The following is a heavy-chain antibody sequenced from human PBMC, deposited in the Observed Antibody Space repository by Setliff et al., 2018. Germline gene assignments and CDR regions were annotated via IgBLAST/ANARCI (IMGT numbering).Heavy chain of an antibody. Sequence: GASVKVSCKASGYTFTSYGISWVRQAPGQGLEWMGWISAYNGNTNYAQKLQGRVTMTTDTSTSTAYMELRSLRSDDTAVYYCARDFPPLYSSSFSDAFDILGQGTMVTV. CDR2: ISAYNGNT. D-gene: IGHD6-6*01. CDR1: GYTFTSYG. CDR3: ARDFPPLYSSSFSDAFDI. V-gene: IGHV1-18*01. J-gene: IGHJ3*02.